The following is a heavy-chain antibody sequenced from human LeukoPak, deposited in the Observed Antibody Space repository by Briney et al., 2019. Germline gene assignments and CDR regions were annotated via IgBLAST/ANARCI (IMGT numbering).Heavy chain of an antibody. CDR1: GGSFSGYY. V-gene: IGHV4-34*01. D-gene: IGHD3-16*01. CDR2: IYHSGST. Sequence: SETLSLTCAVYGGSFSGYYWSWVRQPPGKGLEWIGEIYHSGSTNYNPSLKSRVTISVDTSKNQFSLKLSSVTAADTAVYYCGGKGDYWGQGTLVTVSS. J-gene: IGHJ4*02. CDR3: GGKGDY.